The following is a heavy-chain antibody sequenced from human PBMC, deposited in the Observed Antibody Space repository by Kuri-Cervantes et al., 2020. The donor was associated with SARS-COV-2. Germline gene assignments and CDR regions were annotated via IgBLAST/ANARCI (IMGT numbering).Heavy chain of an antibody. CDR3: ARETSRTSGTGYYFDY. J-gene: IGHJ4*02. D-gene: IGHD6-19*01. CDR1: GGSFSSYA. CDR2: IVPIVGVP. V-gene: IGHV1-69*04. Sequence: SVKVSCKTSGGSFSSYAISWVRQAPGQGLEWMGRIVPIVGVPNYAQNFQGRVTITADTSTSTAYVELSSLRSEDTAVYHCARETSRTSGTGYYFDYWGQGTLVTVSS.